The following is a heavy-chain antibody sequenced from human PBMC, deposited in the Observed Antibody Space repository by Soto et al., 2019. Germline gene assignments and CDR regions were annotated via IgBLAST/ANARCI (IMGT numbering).Heavy chain of an antibody. CDR2: IYYSGST. J-gene: IGHJ4*02. CDR3: ARHAGSGYDFDGGFGPFLAYDY. Sequence: PGGSLRLSCAASGFTFSSYAMSWVRQAPGKGLEWIGSIYYSGSTYYNPSLKSRVTISVDTSKNQFSLKLSSVTAADTAVYYCARHAGSGYDFDGGFGPFLAYDYWGQGTLVTVSS. CDR1: GFTFSSYA. V-gene: IGHV4-39*01. D-gene: IGHD5-12*01.